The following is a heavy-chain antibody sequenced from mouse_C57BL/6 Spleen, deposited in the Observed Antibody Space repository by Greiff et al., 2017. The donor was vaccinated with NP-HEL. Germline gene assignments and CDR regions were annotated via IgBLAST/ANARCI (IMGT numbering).Heavy chain of an antibody. CDR1: GFTFSSYG. V-gene: IGHV5-6*01. CDR2: ISSGGSYT. Sequence: EVMLVESGGDLVKPGGSLKLSCAASGFTFSSYGMSWVRQTPDKRLEWVATISSGGSYTYYPDSVKGRFTISRDNAKNTLYLQMSSLKSEDTAMYYCARDYVAYWGQGTLVTVSA. J-gene: IGHJ3*01. CDR3: ARDYVAY. D-gene: IGHD1-1*01.